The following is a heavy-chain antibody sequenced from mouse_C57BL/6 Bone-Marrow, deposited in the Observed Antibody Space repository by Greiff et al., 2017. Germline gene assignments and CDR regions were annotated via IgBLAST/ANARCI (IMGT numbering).Heavy chain of an antibody. D-gene: IGHD2-4*01. CDR2: IDPENGDT. J-gene: IGHJ3*01. CDR1: GFTFKDDY. CDR3: TTSDYAWFAY. Sequence: EVLLQQSGAELVRPGASVKLSCTASGFTFKDDYMHWVKQRPEQGLEWIGWIDPENGDTEYASKFQGKATITADTSSNTAYLQLSSLTSEDAAVYYCTTSDYAWFAYWGQGTLVTVSA. V-gene: IGHV14-4*01.